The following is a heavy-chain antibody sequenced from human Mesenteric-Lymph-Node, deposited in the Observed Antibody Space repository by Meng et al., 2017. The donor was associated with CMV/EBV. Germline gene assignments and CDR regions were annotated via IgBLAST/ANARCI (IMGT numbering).Heavy chain of an antibody. D-gene: IGHD3-10*01. Sequence: GSLRLSCAVYGGSFSGYYWSWIRQPPGKGLEWIGEINHSGSTNYNTSLKSRVTISVDTSKNQFSLKLRSVTAADTAVYYCARAGAYAFDIWGQGTMVTVSS. CDR1: GGSFSGYY. V-gene: IGHV4-34*01. CDR2: INHSGST. CDR3: ARAGAYAFDI. J-gene: IGHJ3*02.